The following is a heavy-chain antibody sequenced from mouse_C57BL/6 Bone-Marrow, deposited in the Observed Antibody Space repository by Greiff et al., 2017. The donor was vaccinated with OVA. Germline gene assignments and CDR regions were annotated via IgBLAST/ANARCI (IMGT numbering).Heavy chain of an antibody. Sequence: QFHLQQPGPDLVKPGASVKLSCKASGYTFTSYWMPWVKQSPGQGLEWLGNINPSIGGTNYNEKFKSKATLTVDKSSSTAYMQLSSLTSEDAAVYYCAPVTTVVEDAMDYWGQGTSVTVSS. J-gene: IGHJ4*01. CDR1: GYTFTSYW. CDR2: INPSIGGT. CDR3: APVTTVVEDAMDY. D-gene: IGHD1-1*01. V-gene: IGHV1-53*01.